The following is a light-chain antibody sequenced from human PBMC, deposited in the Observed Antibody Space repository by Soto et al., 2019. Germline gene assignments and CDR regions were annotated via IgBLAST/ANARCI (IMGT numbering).Light chain of an antibody. J-gene: IGKJ4*01. CDR1: QSVSSN. Sequence: EIVMTQSPVTLSVSPGERATLSCRASQSVSSNLAWYQQKPGQAPSLLIYGAFTRATGIPARFSGTGSGTEFTLTINSLQSEDFAVYYCQPYNNWPLSFGGGTKV. CDR2: GAF. CDR3: QPYNNWPLS. V-gene: IGKV3-15*01.